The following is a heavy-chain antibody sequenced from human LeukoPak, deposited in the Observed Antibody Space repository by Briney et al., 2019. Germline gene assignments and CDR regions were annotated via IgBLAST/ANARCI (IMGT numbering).Heavy chain of an antibody. Sequence: ASVKVSCKASGYTFTGYYMHWVRQAPGQGLEWMGWINPNSGGTNYAQKFQGRVTMTRDTSISTAYMELSRLGSDDTAVYYCARSAYCSSTSCFRTYYFDYWGQGTLVTVSS. J-gene: IGHJ4*02. CDR3: ARSAYCSSTSCFRTYYFDY. D-gene: IGHD2-2*01. CDR2: INPNSGGT. V-gene: IGHV1-2*02. CDR1: GYTFTGYY.